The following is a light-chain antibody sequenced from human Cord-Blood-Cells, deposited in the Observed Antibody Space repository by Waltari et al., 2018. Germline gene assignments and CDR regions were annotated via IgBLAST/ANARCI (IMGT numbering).Light chain of an antibody. V-gene: IGLV6-57*01. Sequence: FMMTQHHSVAESPGKTVTISCTRSSCSLAHIYVLWYQQRPGSSPTAVINEDNQSPSGVPDRFSGSIDSSSTSSSLPSSGLKTEDEADYYFQSYDSSNHVVFGGWTKLTVL. CDR1: SCSLAHIY. CDR2: EDN. CDR3: QSYDSSNHVV. J-gene: IGLJ2*01.